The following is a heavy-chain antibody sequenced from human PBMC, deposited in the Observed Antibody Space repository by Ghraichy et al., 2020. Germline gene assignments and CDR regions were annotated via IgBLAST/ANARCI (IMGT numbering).Heavy chain of an antibody. CDR1: GFTFSSYA. CDR2: ISGSGGST. V-gene: IGHV3-23*01. J-gene: IGHJ2*01. D-gene: IGHD3-3*01. CDR3: AKDRVFYRFGLRFQYFDL. Sequence: LSLTCAASGFTFSSYAMSWVRQAPGKGLEWVSAISGSGGSTYYADSVKGRFTISRDNSKNTLYLQMNSLRAEDTAVYYCAKDRVFYRFGLRFQYFDLWGRGTLVTVSS.